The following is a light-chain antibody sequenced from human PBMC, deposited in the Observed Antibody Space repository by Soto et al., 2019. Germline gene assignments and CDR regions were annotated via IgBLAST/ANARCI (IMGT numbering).Light chain of an antibody. J-gene: IGKJ4*01. Sequence: EIVMTQSPATLSVSPGERVTLSCRASQFVSNSLAWYQQRPGQPPRLLIYGASTRAAGISERFSGSGSGTEFTLTISSLRSEDFAVYSCQQYNNWPLTFGGGTKVDIK. CDR2: GAS. CDR3: QQYNNWPLT. CDR1: QFVSNS. V-gene: IGKV3-15*01.